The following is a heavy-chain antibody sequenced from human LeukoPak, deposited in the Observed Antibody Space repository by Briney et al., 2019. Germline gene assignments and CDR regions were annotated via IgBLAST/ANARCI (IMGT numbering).Heavy chain of an antibody. CDR2: IIPIFGTA. CDR3: ASTVLSYNRNRPFDY. CDR1: GGTFSSYA. D-gene: IGHD1/OR15-1a*01. V-gene: IGHV1-69*05. Sequence: ASVKVSCKASGGTFSSYAISWVRQAPGQGLEWMGRIIPIFGTANYAQKFQGRVTITTDESTSTAYMELSSLRSEDTAVYYCASTVLSYNRNRPFDYWSQGTLVTVSS. J-gene: IGHJ4*02.